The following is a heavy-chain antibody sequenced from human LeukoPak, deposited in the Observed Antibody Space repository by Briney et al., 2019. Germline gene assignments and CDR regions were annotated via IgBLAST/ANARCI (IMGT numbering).Heavy chain of an antibody. CDR3: ARDIAARRLDY. CDR1: GFTFSRYG. D-gene: IGHD6-6*01. CDR2: IWYDGSDK. J-gene: IGHJ4*02. V-gene: IGHV3-33*08. Sequence: GGSLRLSCAASGFTFSRYGMHWVRQAPGKGLEWVAVIWYDGSDKYYADSVKGRFIISRDNSKNMVYLEMNSLRAEDTAVYYCARDIAARRLDYWGQGTLVAASS.